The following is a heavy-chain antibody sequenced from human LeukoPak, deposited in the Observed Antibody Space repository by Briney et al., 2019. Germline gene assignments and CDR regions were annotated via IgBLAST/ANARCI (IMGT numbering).Heavy chain of an antibody. CDR2: ISSSSSYI. CDR1: GFTFSSYS. J-gene: IGHJ5*02. Sequence: GGSLRLSCAASGFTFSSYSMNWVRQAPGKGLEWVSSISSSSSYIYYADSVKGRFTISRDNAKNSLYLQMNSLRAEDTALYYCAKTDYYGSGRFDPWGQGTLVTVSS. CDR3: AKTDYYGSGRFDP. D-gene: IGHD3-10*01. V-gene: IGHV3-21*04.